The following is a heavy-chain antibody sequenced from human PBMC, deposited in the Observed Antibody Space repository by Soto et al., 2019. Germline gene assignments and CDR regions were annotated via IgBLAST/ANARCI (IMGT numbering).Heavy chain of an antibody. J-gene: IGHJ4*02. CDR2: INHSGST. V-gene: IGHV4-34*01. CDR1: GGSFSVYY. D-gene: IGHD2-2*01. Sequence: QVQLQQWGAGLLKPSETLSLTCAVYGGSFSVYYWSWIRQPPGKGLEWIGEINHSGSTNYNPSLKSRVTISVDTSKNQFSLKLSSVTAADTAVYYCARGPRYCSSTSCAPVDYWGQGTLVTVSS. CDR3: ARGPRYCSSTSCAPVDY.